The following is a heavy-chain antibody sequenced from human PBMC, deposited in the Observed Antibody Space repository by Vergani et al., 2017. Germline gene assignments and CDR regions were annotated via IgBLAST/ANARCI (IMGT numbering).Heavy chain of an antibody. D-gene: IGHD1-26*01. Sequence: QVQLVESGGGVVQPGRSLRLSCAASGFTFSSYAMHWVRQAPGKGLEWVAVISYDGSNKYYADSVKGRFTISRDNAKNSLYLQMNSLRAEDTAVYYCARELLGKNYFDYWGQGTLVTVSS. CDR3: ARELLGKNYFDY. CDR2: ISYDGSNK. V-gene: IGHV3-30-3*01. CDR1: GFTFSSYA. J-gene: IGHJ4*02.